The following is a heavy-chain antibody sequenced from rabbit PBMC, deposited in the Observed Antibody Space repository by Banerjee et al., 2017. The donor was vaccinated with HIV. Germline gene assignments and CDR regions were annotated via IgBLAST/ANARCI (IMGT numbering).Heavy chain of an antibody. Sequence: QSLEESGGDLVQPGASLTLTCPASGFDLSSYYYMCWVRQAPGKGPEWIACIYTTSGSTYYASWVNGRFTISSHNAQNTLYLQLNSLTAADTATYFCVRETETYAGYTGYAYYFNLWGPGTLVTVS. CDR1: GFDLSSYYY. V-gene: IGHV1S43*01. CDR2: IYTTSGST. J-gene: IGHJ4*01. D-gene: IGHD6-1*01. CDR3: VRETETYAGYTGYAYYFNL.